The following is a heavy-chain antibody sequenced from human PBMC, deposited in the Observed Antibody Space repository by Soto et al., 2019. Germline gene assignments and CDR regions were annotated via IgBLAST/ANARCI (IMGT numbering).Heavy chain of an antibody. V-gene: IGHV4-61*08. Sequence: SETLSLTCTVSGGSISSGGYYWSWIRQHPGKGLEWIGYIYYSGTTYYNPSLKSRVTISVDTSKNQFSLKLSSVTAADTAVYYCARFPRGYSYGHFDYWGQGTQVTVSS. D-gene: IGHD5-18*01. J-gene: IGHJ4*02. CDR2: IYYSGTT. CDR3: ARFPRGYSYGHFDY. CDR1: GGSISSGGYY.